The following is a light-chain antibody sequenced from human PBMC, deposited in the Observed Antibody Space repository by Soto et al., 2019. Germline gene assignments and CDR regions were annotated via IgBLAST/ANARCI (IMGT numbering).Light chain of an antibody. CDR3: SSRSATSPYV. Sequence: QSVLTQPASVSGSPGQSITISCTGTSNDVGGYNYVSWYQQQPGKAPKLIIYEVSHRPSGTSNRFSGSKSGNTASLTISGLHVEDEADYYCSSRSATSPYVFGTGTKVTVL. CDR1: SNDVGGYNY. V-gene: IGLV2-14*01. J-gene: IGLJ1*01. CDR2: EVS.